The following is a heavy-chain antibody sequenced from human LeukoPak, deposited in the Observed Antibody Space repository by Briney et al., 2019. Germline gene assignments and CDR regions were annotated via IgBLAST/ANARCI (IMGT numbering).Heavy chain of an antibody. CDR1: GGSFSSYY. CDR3: ARSLPYYYYYMDV. CDR2: IYSSGNA. Sequence: PSETLSLTCTVFGGSFSSYYWSWIRQSPGKGLESIGYIYSSGNANYNPSLKSRVTISLSPPRSQFSLKLTSVTAADTAVYYCARSLPYYYYYMDVWGKGTPVTVSS. V-gene: IGHV4-59*08. J-gene: IGHJ6*03.